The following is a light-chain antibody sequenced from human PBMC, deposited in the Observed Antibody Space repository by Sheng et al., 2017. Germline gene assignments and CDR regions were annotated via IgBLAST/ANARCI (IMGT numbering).Light chain of an antibody. V-gene: IGKV3-20*01. Sequence: EIVMTQSPATLSVSPGERATLSCRASQSVGDTLAWYQQRPGQAPRLLIYAASSRATGIPDRFSGSGSGTDFTLTITRLEPEDFAVYYCQQYGRSPTFGQGTRLEIK. CDR3: QQYGRSPT. J-gene: IGKJ5*01. CDR2: AAS. CDR1: QSVGDT.